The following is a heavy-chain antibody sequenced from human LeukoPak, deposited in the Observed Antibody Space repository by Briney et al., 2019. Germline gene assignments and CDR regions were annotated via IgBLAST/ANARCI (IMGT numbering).Heavy chain of an antibody. Sequence: SETLSLTCTVSGGSISSSSYYWGWIRQPPGKGLAWIGSIYYSGSTYYNPSLKSRVTISVDTSKNQFSLKLSSVTAADTAVYYCARLTLGYCSSTSCYGGLVDPWGQGTLVTVSS. CDR3: ARLTLGYCSSTSCYGGLVDP. J-gene: IGHJ5*02. D-gene: IGHD2-2*01. CDR2: IYYSGST. CDR1: GGSISSSSYY. V-gene: IGHV4-39*01.